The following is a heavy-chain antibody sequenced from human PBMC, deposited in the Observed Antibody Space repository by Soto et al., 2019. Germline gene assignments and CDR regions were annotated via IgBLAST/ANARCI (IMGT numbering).Heavy chain of an antibody. D-gene: IGHD1-1*01. CDR3: ARHWGTTSASYFGMDV. V-gene: IGHV4-59*02. CDR1: GDSVRNYY. J-gene: IGHJ6*04. Sequence: SETLSLTCTVSGDSVRNYYWSWIRQPPGKGLEWIGYIYYSGSTDYNPSLRSRVAISVDMSKNQFSLKLSSVTAADTAVYYCARHWGTTSASYFGMDVWGKGTTVTVSS. CDR2: IYYSGST.